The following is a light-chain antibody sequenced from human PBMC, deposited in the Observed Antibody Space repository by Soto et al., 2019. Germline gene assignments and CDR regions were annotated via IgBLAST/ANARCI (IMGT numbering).Light chain of an antibody. V-gene: IGKV1-5*01. CDR1: QSITTW. CDR3: QQYDSHSSST. Sequence: DIQMTQSPSTLSASVGDRVTIACRASQSITTWLAWYQQKPGKAPKLLIYDASSLQSGVPSRFSGSGSGIEFTLTISSLQPDDFATYYCQQYDSHSSSTFGQGTKLESK. CDR2: DAS. J-gene: IGKJ2*01.